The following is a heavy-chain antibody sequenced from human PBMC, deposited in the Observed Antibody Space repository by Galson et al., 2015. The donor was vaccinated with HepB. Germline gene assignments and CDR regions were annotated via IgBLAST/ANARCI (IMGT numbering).Heavy chain of an antibody. CDR1: GYTFTSYA. J-gene: IGHJ4*02. V-gene: IGHV1-3*01. CDR2: INAGNGNT. CDR3: ARDTSGGLVRGVPAIRGYFDY. D-gene: IGHD3-10*01. Sequence: SVKVSCKASGYTFTSYAMHWVRQAPGQRLEWMGWINAGNGNTKYSQKFQGRVTITRDTSASTAYMELSSLRSEDTAVYYCARDTSGGLVRGVPAIRGYFDYWGQGTLVTVSS.